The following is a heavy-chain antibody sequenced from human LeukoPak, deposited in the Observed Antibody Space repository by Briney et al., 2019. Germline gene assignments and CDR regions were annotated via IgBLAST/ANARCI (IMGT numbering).Heavy chain of an antibody. CDR2: IKQDSGER. J-gene: IGHJ4*02. CDR3: VRDTGGIGSYPDY. CDR1: GFTFSIYW. D-gene: IGHD1-26*01. Sequence: GGSLRLSCAASGFTFSIYWMTWIRQAPGRALEWVANIKQDSGERYYVDSVRGRFTISRDNARTSLSLQLNSLRVEDTAMYYCVRDTGGIGSYPDYWGPGTLVTVSS. V-gene: IGHV3-7*01.